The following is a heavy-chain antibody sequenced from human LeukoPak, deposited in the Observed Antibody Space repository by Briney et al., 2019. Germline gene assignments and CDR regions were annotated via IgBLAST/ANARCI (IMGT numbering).Heavy chain of an antibody. CDR2: INHSGST. Sequence: SETLSLTCAVYGGSFSGYYWSWIRQPPGKGLEWIGEINHSGSTNYNPSLKSRVTISVDTSKNQFSLKLSSVTAADTAVYYCARESYDSSGYESWGQGTLVTVSS. CDR3: ARESYDSSGYES. V-gene: IGHV4-34*01. J-gene: IGHJ4*02. D-gene: IGHD3-22*01. CDR1: GGSFSGYY.